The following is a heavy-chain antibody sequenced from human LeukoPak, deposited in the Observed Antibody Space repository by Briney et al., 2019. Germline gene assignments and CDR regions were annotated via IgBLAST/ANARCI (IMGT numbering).Heavy chain of an antibody. CDR1: GGSISSYY. CDR2: IYYSGST. D-gene: IGHD3-10*01. CDR3: ARVALGAQFDY. V-gene: IGHV4-59*08. Sequence: SETLSLTCTVSGGSISSYYWSWIRQPPGKGLEWIGYIYYSGSTNYNPSLKSRVTISVDTSKNQFSLKLSSVTAADTAVYYCARVALGAQFDYWGQGTLVTVS. J-gene: IGHJ4*02.